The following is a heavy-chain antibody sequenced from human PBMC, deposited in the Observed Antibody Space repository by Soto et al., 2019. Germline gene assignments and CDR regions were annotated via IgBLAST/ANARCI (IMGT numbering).Heavy chain of an antibody. CDR1: GFTFSNYG. J-gene: IGHJ4*02. D-gene: IGHD6-19*01. CDR3: ASDLKDSSGWIAFDY. Sequence: QVQLVESGGGVVQPGRSLSLSCAASGFTFSNYGMYWVRQAPGKGLEWVAIIWYDGSNKYYADSVKGRFTISRDNSKNILYLQMNSLRAEDTAVYYCASDLKDSSGWIAFDYWGQGTLVTVSS. V-gene: IGHV3-33*01. CDR2: IWYDGSNK.